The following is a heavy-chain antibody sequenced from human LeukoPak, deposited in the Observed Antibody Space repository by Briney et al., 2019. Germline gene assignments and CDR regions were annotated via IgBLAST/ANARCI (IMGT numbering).Heavy chain of an antibody. CDR2: INPSGGST. V-gene: IGHV1-46*01. J-gene: IGHJ4*02. CDR3: ARDERYYDYVWGSYRLYPPSFDY. CDR1: GYTFTSYY. Sequence: ASVKVSCKASGYTFTSYYMHWVRQAPGQGLEWMGIINPSGGSTSYAQKFQGRVTMTRDTSTSTAYMELSSLRSEDTAVYYCARDERYYDYVWGSYRLYPPSFDYWGQGTLVTVSS. D-gene: IGHD3-16*02.